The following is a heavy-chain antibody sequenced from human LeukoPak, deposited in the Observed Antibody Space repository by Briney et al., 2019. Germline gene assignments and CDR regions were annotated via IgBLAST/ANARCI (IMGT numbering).Heavy chain of an antibody. Sequence: GGTLRLSCAASGFSFSSYVMTWVRQAPGKGLEWVSEISGSGSVTYYADAVRGRFTITRDNSKNTLYLQMNSLRAEDTAVYYCAKLDVWGKGTTVTISS. CDR2: ISGSGSVT. J-gene: IGHJ6*04. V-gene: IGHV3-23*01. CDR1: GFSFSSYV. CDR3: AKLDV.